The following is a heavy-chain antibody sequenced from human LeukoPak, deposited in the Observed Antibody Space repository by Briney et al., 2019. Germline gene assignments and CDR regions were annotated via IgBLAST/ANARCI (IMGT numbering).Heavy chain of an antibody. J-gene: IGHJ6*02. D-gene: IGHD5-12*01. CDR2: IYYSGST. Sequence: PSQTLSLTCTVSGGSISSGGYYWSWIRQHPGKGLEWIGYIYYSGSTYYNPSLKSRVTISVDTSKNQFSLKLSSVTAADTAVYYCARDRRDSGYDLGNYGMDVWGQGTTVTVSS. CDR1: GGSISSGGYY. V-gene: IGHV4-31*03. CDR3: ARDRRDSGYDLGNYGMDV.